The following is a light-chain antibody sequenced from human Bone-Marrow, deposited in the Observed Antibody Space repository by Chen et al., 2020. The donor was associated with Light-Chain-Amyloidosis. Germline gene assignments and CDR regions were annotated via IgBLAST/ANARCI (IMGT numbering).Light chain of an antibody. CDR3: MQTLQPLRT. Sequence: IVMTQSPLSLAVSPGDSASISCTPKQSLMQNNGYNFLDWYLQKPGQSPQLLIYLASDRASGVPDRFSGSGSGKDFTLKSTSVEADDVGVYFCMQTLQPLRTFGQGTKLEI. CDR1: QSLMQNNGYNF. J-gene: IGKJ2*01. CDR2: LAS. V-gene: IGKV2-28*01.